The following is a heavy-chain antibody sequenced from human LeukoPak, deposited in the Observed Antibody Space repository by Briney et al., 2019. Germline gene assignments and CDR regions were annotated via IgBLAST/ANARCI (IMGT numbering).Heavy chain of an antibody. V-gene: IGHV1-46*01. J-gene: IGHJ4*02. CDR2: INPSSGGA. D-gene: IGHD6-13*01. Sequence: GASVKVSCKASGYTFTSYYVHWVRQAPGQGLEWMGIINPSSGGATYAQKFQGRVTMTRDTSTSTVYLELSSLRSEDTAVYYCARGYSSSWRDLFDYWGQGTLVTVSS. CDR3: ARGYSSSWRDLFDY. CDR1: GYTFTSYY.